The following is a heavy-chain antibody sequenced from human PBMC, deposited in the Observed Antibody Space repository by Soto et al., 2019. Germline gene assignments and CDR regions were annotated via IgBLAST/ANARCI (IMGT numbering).Heavy chain of an antibody. J-gene: IGHJ4*02. Sequence: PSETLSLTCTVSGASIRSNYWSWIRQPPGKGLEWIGFIHHSGSTNYNPSLKSRLTMSVDTSKNQFSLKLSSVTAADTAVYYCTRGDRGSGRPPFAYWGQGTLVTVSS. CDR1: GASIRSNY. D-gene: IGHD6-25*01. CDR3: TRGDRGSGRPPFAY. V-gene: IGHV4-59*01. CDR2: IHHSGST.